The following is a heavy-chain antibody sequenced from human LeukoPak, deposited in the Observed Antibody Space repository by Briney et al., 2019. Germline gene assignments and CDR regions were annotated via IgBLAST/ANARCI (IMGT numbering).Heavy chain of an antibody. D-gene: IGHD5-18*01. J-gene: IGHJ4*02. Sequence: GGSLRPSCAASGFTFSSYAMGWVRQAPGKGLEWVSAISGDGGSTYYADSVKGRFTISRDNSKSTLYLQMNSLRAEDTAVYYCAKDRVGYSYGFFDYWGQGTLVTVSS. CDR3: AKDRVGYSYGFFDY. CDR1: GFTFSSYA. CDR2: ISGDGGST. V-gene: IGHV3-23*01.